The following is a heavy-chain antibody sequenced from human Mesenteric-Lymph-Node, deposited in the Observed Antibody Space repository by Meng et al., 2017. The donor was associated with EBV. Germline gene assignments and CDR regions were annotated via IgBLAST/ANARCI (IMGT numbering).Heavy chain of an antibody. CDR3: ARDELMVRGLFDS. Sequence: QVRLQESGPGLVKTSYTMALTCTVSGDSIRGSYCWNWIRQIHGKELEWIGSFFYRGATYYNPSLESRVTISVDKYRNHFSLKVTSVTAADKAIYYCARDELMVRGLFDSWGQGALVTVSS. CDR1: GDSIRGSYC. D-gene: IGHD3-10*01. J-gene: IGHJ4*02. CDR2: FFYRGAT. V-gene: IGHV4-38-2*02.